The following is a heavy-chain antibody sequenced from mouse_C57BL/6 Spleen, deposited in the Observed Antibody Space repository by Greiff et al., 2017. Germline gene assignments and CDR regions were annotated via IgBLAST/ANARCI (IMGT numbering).Heavy chain of an antibody. J-gene: IGHJ3*01. CDR2: INYDGSST. CDR1: GFTFSDYY. Sequence: EVKLVESEGGLVQPGSSMKLSCTASGFTFSDYYMAWVRQVPEKGLEWVANINYDGSSTYYLDSLKSRFIISRDNAKNILYLQMSSLKSEDTATYYCARVALTGTWFAYWGQGTLVTVSA. D-gene: IGHD4-1*01. CDR3: ARVALTGTWFAY. V-gene: IGHV5-16*01.